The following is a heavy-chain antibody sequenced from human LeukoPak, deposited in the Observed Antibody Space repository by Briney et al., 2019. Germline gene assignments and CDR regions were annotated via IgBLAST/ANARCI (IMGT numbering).Heavy chain of an antibody. CDR2: ISGDGRDI. CDR1: AFTFSSYG. J-gene: IGHJ4*02. CDR3: AKSGLNRFDY. V-gene: IGHV3-23*01. D-gene: IGHD2-15*01. Sequence: GGSLRLSCAASAFTFSSYGMSWVRQAPGKGLEWVSAISGDGRDIFYADAVKGRFTISRDNSKNTLYLQMNSLRAEDTAVYYCAKSGLNRFDYWGQGTLVTVSS.